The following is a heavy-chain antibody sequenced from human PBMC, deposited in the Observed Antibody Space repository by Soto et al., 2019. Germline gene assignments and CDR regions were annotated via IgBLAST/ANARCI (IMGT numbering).Heavy chain of an antibody. Sequence: QVQLVQSGAEVKKPGASVKVSCRASGYTFTNYYIHWVRQAPGQGLEWMAIINPMSGSTNYAQNFQGRVTLTMDTSTTTVYVDLSSLRFEDTAVYFCARDLLAGDFWGQGPLVTVSS. V-gene: IGHV1-46*01. J-gene: IGHJ4*02. CDR2: INPMSGST. CDR3: ARDLLAGDF. D-gene: IGHD3-10*01. CDR1: GYTFTNYY.